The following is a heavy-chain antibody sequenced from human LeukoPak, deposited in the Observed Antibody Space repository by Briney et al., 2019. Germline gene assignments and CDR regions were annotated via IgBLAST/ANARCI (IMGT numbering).Heavy chain of an antibody. CDR3: ARGGEMATITDYFDY. J-gene: IGHJ4*02. D-gene: IGHD5-24*01. V-gene: IGHV3-7*01. CDR2: IKQDGSEK. Sequence: GGSLRLSCAASGFTFSSYWMSWVRQAPGKGLEWVANIKQDGSEKYYVDSVKGRFTISRDNAKNSLYLQMNSLRAEDTAVYYCARGGEMATITDYFDYWGQGTLVTVSS. CDR1: GFTFSSYW.